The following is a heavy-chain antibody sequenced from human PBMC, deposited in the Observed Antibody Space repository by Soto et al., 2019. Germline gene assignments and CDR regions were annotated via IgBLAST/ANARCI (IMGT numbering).Heavy chain of an antibody. CDR3: AGEDSSSWYVY. CDR1: GYSISSGYY. Sequence: SETLSLTCAVSGYSISSGYYWGWIRQPPGKGLEWIGSIYHSGSTYHNPSLKSRVTISVDTSKNQFSLKLSSVTAADTAVYYCAGEDSSSWYVYWGQGTLVTVSS. CDR2: IYHSGST. J-gene: IGHJ4*02. D-gene: IGHD6-13*01. V-gene: IGHV4-38-2*02.